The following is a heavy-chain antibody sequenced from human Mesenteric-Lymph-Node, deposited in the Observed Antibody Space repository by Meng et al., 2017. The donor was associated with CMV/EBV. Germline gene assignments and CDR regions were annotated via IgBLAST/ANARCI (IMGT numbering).Heavy chain of an antibody. D-gene: IGHD3-3*01. V-gene: IGHV3-33*06. J-gene: IGHJ6*02. Sequence: GGSLRLSCAASGFTFSSYGMHWVRQAPGKGLEWVAVIWHDGTNKNYADSVKGRFTISRDNSKNTLYLQMGSLRAEDTAVYYCAKDQNYDFYSFYYAMGVWGQGTTVTVSS. CDR3: AKDQNYDFYSFYYAMGV. CDR2: IWHDGTNK. CDR1: GFTFSSYG.